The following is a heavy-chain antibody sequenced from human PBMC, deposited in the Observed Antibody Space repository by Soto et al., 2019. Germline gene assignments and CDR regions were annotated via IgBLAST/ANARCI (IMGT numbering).Heavy chain of an antibody. J-gene: IGHJ5*02. CDR1: GGSISSGDYY. CDR2: IYYSGST. V-gene: IGHV4-30-4*01. Sequence: QVQLQESGPGLVKPSQTLSLTCTVSGGSISSGDYYWSWIRQPPGKGLEWIAYIYYSGSTFYNPSLTSRVTISVDTSKNQFSLRLRSVTPADTAVYYCAREEHRQMGWFDPWGQGTLVSVSS. D-gene: IGHD1-1*01. CDR3: AREEHRQMGWFDP.